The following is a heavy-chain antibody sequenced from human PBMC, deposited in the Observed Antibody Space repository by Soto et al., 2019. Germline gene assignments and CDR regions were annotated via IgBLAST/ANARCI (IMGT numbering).Heavy chain of an antibody. D-gene: IGHD4-4*01. CDR1: GGSFSGYY. Sequence: QVQLQQWGAGLLKPSETLSLTGAVYGGSFSGYYWSWIRQPPGKGLEWIGEINHSGSTNYNPSLKSRVTISVDTSKNQVSLKLSSVTAADTALYYCARGGPYSNWGQGTLVTVSS. J-gene: IGHJ4*02. CDR2: INHSGST. V-gene: IGHV4-34*01. CDR3: ARGGPYSN.